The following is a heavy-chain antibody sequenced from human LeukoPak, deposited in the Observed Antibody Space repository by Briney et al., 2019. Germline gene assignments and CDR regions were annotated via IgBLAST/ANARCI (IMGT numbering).Heavy chain of an antibody. J-gene: IGHJ3*02. V-gene: IGHV3-7*01. Sequence: GGSLRLSRVVSGFTFRSYWMSWVRQAPGKGLEWVANIKEDRSDKYYVDSVKGRFTISRDNAKNSLYLQMNSLRAEDTAVYYCNLVMTSPFFDIWGQGTMVTVSS. D-gene: IGHD3-16*01. CDR2: IKEDRSDK. CDR1: GFTFRSYW. CDR3: NLVMTSPFFDI.